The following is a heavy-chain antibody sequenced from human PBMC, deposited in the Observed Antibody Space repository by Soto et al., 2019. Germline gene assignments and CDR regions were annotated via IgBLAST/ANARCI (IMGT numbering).Heavy chain of an antibody. V-gene: IGHV3-53*01. Sequence: GGSLRLSCAASGFTVSSTYMSWVRQAPGKGLEWVSVIYSGGSTYYADSVKGRFTISRDNSKNTLYLQMDSLRAEDTALYYCARGHCSGGSCYSGWSMDVWGQGTTVTVSS. CDR2: IYSGGST. CDR3: ARGHCSGGSCYSGWSMDV. CDR1: GFTVSSTY. D-gene: IGHD2-15*01. J-gene: IGHJ6*02.